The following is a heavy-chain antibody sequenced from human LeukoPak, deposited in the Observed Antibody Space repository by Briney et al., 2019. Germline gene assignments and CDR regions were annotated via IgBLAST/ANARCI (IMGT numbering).Heavy chain of an antibody. D-gene: IGHD3-9*01. CDR1: GFTFSSYS. J-gene: IGHJ5*02. Sequence: GRSLRLSCAASGFTFSSYSMNWVRQAPGKGLEWVSSISSSSSYIYYADSVKGRFTISRDNAKNSLYLQMNSLRAEDTAVYYCARAVRYFDWPPRRFDPWGQGTLVTVSS. CDR2: ISSSSSYI. V-gene: IGHV3-21*01. CDR3: ARAVRYFDWPPRRFDP.